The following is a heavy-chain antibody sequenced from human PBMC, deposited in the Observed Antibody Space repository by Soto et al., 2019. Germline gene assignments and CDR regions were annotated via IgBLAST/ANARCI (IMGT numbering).Heavy chain of an antibody. J-gene: IGHJ4*02. D-gene: IGHD3-22*01. Sequence: QVQLVESGGGVVQPGRSLRLSCAASGFTFSSYAMHWVRQAPGKGLEWVAVISYDGSNEYYADSVKGRFTISRDNSKNTLYPQGNSLRAEDTAVYYCARPFYYDSSGYYYVTYWGQGTLVTVSS. CDR1: GFTFSSYA. CDR3: ARPFYYDSSGYYYVTY. V-gene: IGHV3-30-3*01. CDR2: ISYDGSNE.